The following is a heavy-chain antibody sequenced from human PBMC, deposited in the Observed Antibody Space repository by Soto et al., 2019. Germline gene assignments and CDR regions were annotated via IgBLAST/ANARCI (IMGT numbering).Heavy chain of an antibody. CDR2: IYYSGST. D-gene: IGHD3-16*01. CDR3: ARGLGSIYDYIWGREDY. Sequence: QVQLQESGPGLVKPSQTLSLTCTVSGDSISSGGYYWSWIRQHPGKGLEWIGYIYYSGSTYYNPSLKSRVTISVDTSKNQFSLKLSSVTAADTAVYYCARGLGSIYDYIWGREDYWGQGTLVTVSS. J-gene: IGHJ4*02. CDR1: GDSISSGGYY. V-gene: IGHV4-31*03.